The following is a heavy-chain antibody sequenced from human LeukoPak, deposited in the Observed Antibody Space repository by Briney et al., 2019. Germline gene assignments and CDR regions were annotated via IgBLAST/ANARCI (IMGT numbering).Heavy chain of an antibody. J-gene: IGHJ4*02. Sequence: SETLSLTCAVSGGSINSHYWSWLRQPPGKGLEWIGDIYYTGRNNYNPSLKSRVTISLDTSKNHLSLNLTSVLAADTAIYYCVRRDPGWNYFDYWGQGILVTVSS. CDR3: VRRDPGWNYFDY. CDR2: IYYTGRN. V-gene: IGHV4-59*08. CDR1: GGSINSHY. D-gene: IGHD6-19*01.